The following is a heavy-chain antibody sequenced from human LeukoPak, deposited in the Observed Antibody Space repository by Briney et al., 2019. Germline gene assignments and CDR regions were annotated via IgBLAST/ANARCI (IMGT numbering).Heavy chain of an antibody. CDR2: IYHSGST. Sequence: SETLSLTCAVSGGSISSGGYSWSWIRQPPGKGLEWIGYIYHSGSTYYNPSLKSRVTISVDRSKNQFSLKLSSVTAADTAVYYCARGGGNTMVRGAIIFPWFDPWGQGTLVTVSS. CDR3: ARGGGNTMVRGAIIFPWFDP. V-gene: IGHV4-30-2*01. D-gene: IGHD3-10*01. J-gene: IGHJ5*02. CDR1: GGSISSGGYS.